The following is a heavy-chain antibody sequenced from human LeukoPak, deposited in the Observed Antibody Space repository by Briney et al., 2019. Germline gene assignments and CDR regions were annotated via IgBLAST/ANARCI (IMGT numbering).Heavy chain of an antibody. D-gene: IGHD3-16*01. J-gene: IGHJ6*04. CDR1: GYTFTSYA. CDR2: INAGNGNT. CDR3: AREPFGGYQYYYYYYGMDV. V-gene: IGHV1-3*01. Sequence: ASVKVSCKASGYTFTSYAMHWVRQAPGQRLEWMGWINAGNGNTKYSQKFQGRVTITRDTSASTAYMELSSLRSEDTAVYYCAREPFGGYQYYYYYYGMDVWGKGTTVTVSS.